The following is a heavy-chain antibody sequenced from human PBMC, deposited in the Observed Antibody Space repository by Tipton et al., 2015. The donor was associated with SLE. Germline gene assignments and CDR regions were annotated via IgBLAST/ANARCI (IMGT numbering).Heavy chain of an antibody. D-gene: IGHD1-1*01. CDR2: IIPMSGRA. J-gene: IGHJ4*02. V-gene: IGHV1-69*01. CDR1: GGTFSNYD. Sequence: GAEVKKPGSSVKVSCKASGGTFSNYDFNWVRQAPGQGLAWMGGIIPMSGRAFYAQMFHGRVTITADESTSTVYMELSSLTSDDTALYYCAREGGMSTGGFFDFWGQGTPVTVSS. CDR3: AREGGMSTGGFFDF.